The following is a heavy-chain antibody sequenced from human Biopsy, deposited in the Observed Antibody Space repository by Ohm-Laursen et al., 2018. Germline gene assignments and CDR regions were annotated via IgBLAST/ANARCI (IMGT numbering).Heavy chain of an antibody. D-gene: IGHD6-6*01. CDR3: ARGYSRRVSIFEASIYWFDT. Sequence: SVKVSCKASGYSFSTYDVNWVRQARGQGLEWMGWMIPSSGKTGYARRFQGRVTLTMNTSISTAYMELSGLRSEDTAVYFCARGYSRRVSIFEASIYWFDTWGQGTLVTVSS. CDR2: MIPSSGKT. CDR1: GYSFSTYD. J-gene: IGHJ5*02. V-gene: IGHV1-8*01.